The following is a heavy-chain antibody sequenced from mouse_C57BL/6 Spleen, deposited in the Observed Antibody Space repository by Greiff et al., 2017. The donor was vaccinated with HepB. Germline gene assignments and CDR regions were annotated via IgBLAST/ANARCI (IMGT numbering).Heavy chain of an antibody. J-gene: IGHJ4*01. CDR3: ARMGLGYAMDY. CDR1: GYSFTGYY. CDR2: INPSTGGT. Sequence: VQLQQSGPELVKPGASVKISCKASGYSFTGYYMNWVKQSPEKSLEWIGEINPSTGGTTYNQKFKAKATLTVDKSSSTAYMQLKSLTSEDSAVYYCARMGLGYAMDYWGQGTSVTVSS. V-gene: IGHV1-42*01. D-gene: IGHD4-1*01.